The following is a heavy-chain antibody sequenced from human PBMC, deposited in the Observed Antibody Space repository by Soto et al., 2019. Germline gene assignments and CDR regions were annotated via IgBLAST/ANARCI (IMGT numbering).Heavy chain of an antibody. CDR2: IVVGSDNT. V-gene: IGHV1-58*02. J-gene: IGHJ6*02. CDR3: ARGGYYDTTGYYYGMDV. CDR1: GFTFTSSA. Sequence: GASVKVSCKTSGFTFTSSAIQWVRQARGQRLEWIGWIVVGSDNTNYAQKFQERVTITRDLSTNTIYMDLSGLRSEDTAVYYRARGGYYDTTGYYYGMDVWGQGTTVTVSS. D-gene: IGHD3-22*01.